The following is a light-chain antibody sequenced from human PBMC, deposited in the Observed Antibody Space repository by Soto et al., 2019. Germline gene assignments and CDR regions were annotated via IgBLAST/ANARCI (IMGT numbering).Light chain of an antibody. Sequence: EIVLTQSPATLSLSPGERATLSCRASQNVVTYLAWYQQRPGQAPRPLIYDASNWVTGIPARFSGSGSGTDFTLTISNLEPEDSAVYYCQQRSNWPLTFGGGTKVEIK. CDR1: QNVVTY. V-gene: IGKV3-11*01. CDR2: DAS. J-gene: IGKJ4*01. CDR3: QQRSNWPLT.